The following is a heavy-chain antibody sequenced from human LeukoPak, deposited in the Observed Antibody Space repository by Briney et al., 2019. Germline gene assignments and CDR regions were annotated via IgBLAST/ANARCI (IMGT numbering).Heavy chain of an antibody. CDR2: ICDSGST. Sequence: SETLSLTCAVYGGSFSGCYWGWIRQPPGKGLEWIGSICDSGSTYYNPSLKSRVTISVDTSKNQFSLKLNSVTAADTAVYYCARHYGPWGQGTLVTVSS. V-gene: IGHV4-39*01. CDR1: GGSFSGCY. J-gene: IGHJ5*02. D-gene: IGHD3-10*01. CDR3: ARHYGP.